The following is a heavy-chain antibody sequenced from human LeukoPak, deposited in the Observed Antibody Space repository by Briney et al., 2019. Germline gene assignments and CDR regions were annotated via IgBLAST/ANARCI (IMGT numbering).Heavy chain of an antibody. D-gene: IGHD6-13*01. CDR1: GFTFSSYG. J-gene: IGHJ4*02. CDR2: ISSSGSTI. V-gene: IGHV3-48*04. Sequence: GSLRLSCAASGFTFSSYGMHWVRQAPGKGLEWVSYISSSGSTIYYADSVKGRFTISRDNAKNSLYLQMNSLRAEDTAVYYCARDFISSFAPNIYWGQGTLVTVSS. CDR3: ARDFISSFAPNIY.